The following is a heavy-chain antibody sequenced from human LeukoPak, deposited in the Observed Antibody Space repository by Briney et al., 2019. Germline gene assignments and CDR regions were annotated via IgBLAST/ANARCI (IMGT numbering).Heavy chain of an antibody. D-gene: IGHD5-18*01. CDR3: ARGGYSYYYFDY. Sequence: SETLSLTCTVSGGSISGSSYYWSWIRQPPGKGLEWIGYIYYSGSTIYNPSLKSRGTISVDTSKNHFSLKLSSVTAADTAVYYCARGGYSYYYFDYWGQGTLVTVSS. CDR1: GGSISGSSYY. J-gene: IGHJ4*02. V-gene: IGHV4-61*03. CDR2: IYYSGST.